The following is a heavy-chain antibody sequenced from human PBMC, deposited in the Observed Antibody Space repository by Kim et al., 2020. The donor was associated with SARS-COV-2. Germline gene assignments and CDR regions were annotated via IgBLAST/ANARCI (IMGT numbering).Heavy chain of an antibody. J-gene: IGHJ5*02. CDR1: GGSVSSGSYY. Sequence: SETLSLTCTVSGGSVSSGSYYWSWIRQPPGKGLEWIGYIYYSGSTNYNPSLKSRVTISVDTSKNQFSLKLSSVTAADTAVYYCARQVMVRDPFDPWGQGTLVTVSS. CDR3: ARQVMVRDPFDP. CDR2: IYYSGST. V-gene: IGHV4-61*01. D-gene: IGHD3-10*01.